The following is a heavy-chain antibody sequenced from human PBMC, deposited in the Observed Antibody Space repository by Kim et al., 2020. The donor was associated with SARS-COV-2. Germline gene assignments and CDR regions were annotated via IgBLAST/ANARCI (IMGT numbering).Heavy chain of an antibody. CDR3: ARGDYDILTGYFDY. D-gene: IGHD3-9*01. V-gene: IGHV1-69*01. J-gene: IGHJ4*02. Sequence: AQQCQGRVTLTADESTSTAYMELSSLRSEDTAVYYCARGDYDILTGYFDYWGQGTLVTVSS.